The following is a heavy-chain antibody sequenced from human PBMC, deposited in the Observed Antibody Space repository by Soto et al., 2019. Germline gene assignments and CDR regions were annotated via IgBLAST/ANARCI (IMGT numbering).Heavy chain of an antibody. CDR2: IYYSGST. CDR1: GGSISSYY. J-gene: IGHJ3*02. CDR3: ARHYASSFHAFDS. V-gene: IGHV4-59*01. Sequence: SETLSLTCTVSGGSISSYYWSWIRQPPGKGLEWIGYIYYSGSTNYNPSLKSRVTISVDTSKNQFSLKLSSVTAADTAVYYCARHYASSFHAFDSWGQGTMVTVPS. D-gene: IGHD3-22*01.